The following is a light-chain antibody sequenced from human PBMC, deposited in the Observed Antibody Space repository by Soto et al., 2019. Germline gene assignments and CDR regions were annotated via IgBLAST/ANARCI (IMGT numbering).Light chain of an antibody. CDR1: QSISSY. CDR2: AAS. V-gene: IGKV1-39*01. Sequence: DIQMTQSPSSLSASVGDRVTITCRASQSISSYLNWYQQKPGKAPKLLIYAASSLQSAVPSRFSGSGSETEFTLTISSLQPEDFATYYCQQSYSTPYTFGQGTKLAIK. CDR3: QQSYSTPYT. J-gene: IGKJ2*01.